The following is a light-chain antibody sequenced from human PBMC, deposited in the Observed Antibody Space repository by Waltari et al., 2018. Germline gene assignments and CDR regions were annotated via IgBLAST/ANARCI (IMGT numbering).Light chain of an antibody. CDR3: CSYAGSSTSYV. CDR2: EVS. V-gene: IGLV2-23*02. Sequence: QSALTQPASVSGPPGQSLTISCTGTSSDVGSYNLVSWYQQHPGKAPRLMIYEVSKRPSGVSNRFSGSKSGNTASLTISGLQAEDEADYYCCSYAGSSTSYVFGTGTKVTVL. CDR1: SSDVGSYNL. J-gene: IGLJ1*01.